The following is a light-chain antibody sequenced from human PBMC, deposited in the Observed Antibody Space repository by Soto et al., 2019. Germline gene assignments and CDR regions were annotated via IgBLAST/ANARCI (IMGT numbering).Light chain of an antibody. V-gene: IGKV3-20*01. CDR3: QHYSSSPSIT. J-gene: IGKJ5*01. CDR1: QSVSSN. Sequence: EIVLTQSPGTLSLSPGDRATLSCRGSQSVSSNLAWYQQKPGQAPTPHIQGSSAWATDIAVRFSGSGSGTDIALTISILEPEDFAVYYCQHYSSSPSITFGQGTRLEIK. CDR2: GSS.